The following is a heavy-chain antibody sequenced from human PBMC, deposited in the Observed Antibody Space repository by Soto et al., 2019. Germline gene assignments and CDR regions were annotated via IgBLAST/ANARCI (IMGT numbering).Heavy chain of an antibody. J-gene: IGHJ6*02. Sequence: GGSLRLSCAASGFTFSSYGMHWVRQAPGKGLEWVAVISYDGSNKYYADSVKGRFTISRDNAKNTLYLQMNSLRAEDMAVYYCARDLSSCSSARCYSFYYGMDLWGQGTTVTVSS. CDR3: ARDLSSCSSARCYSFYYGMDL. CDR1: GFTFSSYG. V-gene: IGHV3-30*03. D-gene: IGHD2-2*01. CDR2: ISYDGSNK.